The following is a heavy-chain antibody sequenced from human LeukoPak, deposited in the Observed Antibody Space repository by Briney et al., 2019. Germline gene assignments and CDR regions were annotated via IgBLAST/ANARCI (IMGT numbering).Heavy chain of an antibody. V-gene: IGHV3-20*04. CDR3: AELGITMIGGV. CDR2: INWNGGST. D-gene: IGHD3-10*02. CDR1: GFTFDDYG. Sequence: GGSLRLSCAASGFTFDDYGMSWVRQAPGKGLEWVSGINWNGGSTGYADSVKGRFTISRDNAKNSLYLQMNSLRAEDTAVYYCAELGITMIGGVWGRGTTVTISS. J-gene: IGHJ6*04.